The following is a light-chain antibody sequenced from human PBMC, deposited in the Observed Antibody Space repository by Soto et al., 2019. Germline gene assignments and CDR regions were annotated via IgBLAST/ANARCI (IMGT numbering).Light chain of an antibody. CDR2: GNT. V-gene: IGLV1-40*01. CDR1: TSNIGAGYD. Sequence: QSVLTQPPSVSWALGQRVTISCTGITSNIGAGYDVHLYQHLPGRAPKLLIYGNTNRPSGVPDRFSGSKSATSASLAITGLQAEDEGVYYCQSYDNTLSGPIYVFGTGTKVTVL. J-gene: IGLJ1*01. CDR3: QSYDNTLSGPIYV.